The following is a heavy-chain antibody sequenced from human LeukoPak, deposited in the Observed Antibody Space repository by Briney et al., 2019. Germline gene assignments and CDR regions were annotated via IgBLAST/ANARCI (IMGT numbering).Heavy chain of an antibody. J-gene: IGHJ5*02. CDR1: GGSISSGSYY. D-gene: IGHD3-10*01. CDR2: IYTSGST. CDR3: ARDRYYYGSGRAQFDP. V-gene: IGHV4-61*02. Sequence: PSQTLSLTCTVSGGSISSGSYYWSWIRQPAGKGLEWIGRIYTSGSTNYNPSLKSRVTISVDTSKNQFSLKLSSVTAADTAVYYCARDRYYYGSGRAQFDPRGQGTLVTVSS.